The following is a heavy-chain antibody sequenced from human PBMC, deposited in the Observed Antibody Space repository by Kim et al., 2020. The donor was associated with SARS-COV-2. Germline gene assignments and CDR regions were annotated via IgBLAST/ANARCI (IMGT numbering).Heavy chain of an antibody. Sequence: ASVKVSCKASGYTFTSYDINWVRQATGQGLEWMGWMNPNSGNTGYAQKFQGRVTMTRNTSISTAYMELSSLRSEDTAVYYCASSSWSLNWEFYYYMDVWGKGTTVTVSS. CDR1: GYTFTSYD. V-gene: IGHV1-8*01. CDR3: ASSSWSLNWEFYYYMDV. CDR2: MNPNSGNT. D-gene: IGHD6-13*01. J-gene: IGHJ6*03.